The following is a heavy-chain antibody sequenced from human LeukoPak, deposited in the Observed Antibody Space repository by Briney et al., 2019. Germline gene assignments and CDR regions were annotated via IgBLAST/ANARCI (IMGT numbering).Heavy chain of an antibody. Sequence: SETLSLTCTMSGGSFSPYYWSWIRQPPGKGLEWIAYIFHSGTTKYNPSLKSRVAISLDTPKSQFSLKLHSVTAADTAVYYCARGGYYYLDVWGGGTTVTVSS. J-gene: IGHJ6*03. CDR1: GGSFSPYY. CDR2: IFHSGTT. CDR3: ARGGYYYLDV. V-gene: IGHV4-59*01.